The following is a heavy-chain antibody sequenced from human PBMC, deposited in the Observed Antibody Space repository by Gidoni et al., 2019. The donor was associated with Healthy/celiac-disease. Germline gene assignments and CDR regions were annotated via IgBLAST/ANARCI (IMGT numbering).Heavy chain of an antibody. CDR3: ARETVVPAAMGGYYYYGMDV. V-gene: IGHV1-69*19. D-gene: IGHD2-2*01. J-gene: IGHJ6*02. CDR1: GGTFSSYA. CDR2: IIPIFGTA. Sequence: QVQLVQSGAEVKKPGSSVKVSCKASGGTFSSYAISWVRQAPGQGLEWMGGIIPIFGTANYAQKFQGRVTITADESTSTAYMELSSLRSEDTTVYYCARETVVPAAMGGYYYYGMDVWGQGTTVTVSS.